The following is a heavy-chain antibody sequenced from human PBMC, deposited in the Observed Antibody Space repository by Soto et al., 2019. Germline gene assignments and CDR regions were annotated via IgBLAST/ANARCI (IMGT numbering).Heavy chain of an antibody. J-gene: IGHJ6*03. CDR1: GFTFSDYY. Sequence: PGGFLRLSCAASGFTFSDYYMSWIRQAPGKGLEWVSYISSSGSTIYYADSVKGRFTISRDNAKNSLYLQMNSLRAEDTAVYYCARPHYYGSGSYYDYYYYMDIWGKGTTVTVSS. D-gene: IGHD3-10*01. CDR3: ARPHYYGSGSYYDYYYYMDI. V-gene: IGHV3-11*01. CDR2: ISSSGSTI.